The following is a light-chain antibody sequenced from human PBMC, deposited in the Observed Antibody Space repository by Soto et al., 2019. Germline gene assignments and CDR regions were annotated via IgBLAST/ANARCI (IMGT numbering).Light chain of an antibody. Sequence: SALTQPPSASGSPGQSVTISCTGTSSDVGGYEYVSWYQQHPGKAPKLIIYDVLKRPSGVPDRFSGSKSANTASLTVSGLQAEDEADYYCSSFAGSHYVFGTGTKVTVL. CDR2: DVL. V-gene: IGLV2-8*01. J-gene: IGLJ1*01. CDR1: SSDVGGYEY. CDR3: SSFAGSHYV.